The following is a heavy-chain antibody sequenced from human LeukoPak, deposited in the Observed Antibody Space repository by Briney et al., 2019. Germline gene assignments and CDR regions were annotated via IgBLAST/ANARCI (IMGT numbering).Heavy chain of an antibody. Sequence: SETLTLTCTVSGGSTSSRTFYWGWIRQPPGKGLEWIVEINHSGSTNYNPSLKSRVTISVDTSKNQFSLKLSSVTAADTAVYYCARGESPRFRIAAAGTEYYFDYWGQGTLVTVSS. D-gene: IGHD6-13*01. CDR2: INHSGST. CDR1: GGSTSSRTFY. V-gene: IGHV4-39*07. J-gene: IGHJ4*02. CDR3: ARGESPRFRIAAAGTEYYFDY.